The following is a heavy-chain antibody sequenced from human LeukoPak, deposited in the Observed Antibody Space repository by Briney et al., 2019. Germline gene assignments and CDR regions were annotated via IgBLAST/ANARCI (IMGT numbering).Heavy chain of an antibody. Sequence: ASVKVSCKASGYTFTGYYMHWVRQAPGQGLEWMGWINPNSGGTNYAQKLQGRVTMTTDTSTSTAYMELRSLRSDDTAVYYCARGTYYDILTGYRTEYYFDYWGQGTLVTASS. CDR2: INPNSGGT. J-gene: IGHJ4*02. V-gene: IGHV1-2*02. CDR1: GYTFTGYY. CDR3: ARGTYYDILTGYRTEYYFDY. D-gene: IGHD3-9*01.